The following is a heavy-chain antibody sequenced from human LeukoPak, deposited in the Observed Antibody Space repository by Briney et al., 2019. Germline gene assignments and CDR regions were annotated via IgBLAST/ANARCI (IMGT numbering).Heavy chain of an antibody. CDR1: GFTFRNYA. V-gene: IGHV3-33*01. J-gene: IGHJ4*02. D-gene: IGHD2-15*01. CDR3: ARDYSRKFDF. Sequence: GTSLRLSCAGSGFTFRNYAIHWVRQAPGKGLEWVAVIWYDGSEKNYAESVKGRLTLSRDNSKNTVYLQLDSLRAEDTAVYYCARDYSRKFDFWGQGTLVTVSS. CDR2: IWYDGSEK.